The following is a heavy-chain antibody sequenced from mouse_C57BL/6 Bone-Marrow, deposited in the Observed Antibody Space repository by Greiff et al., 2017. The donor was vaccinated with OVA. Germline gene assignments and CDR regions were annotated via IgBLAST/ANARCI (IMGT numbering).Heavy chain of an antibody. V-gene: IGHV1-19*01. CDR2: INPYNGGT. CDR3: ARELYGNYEYFDV. D-gene: IGHD2-1*01. J-gene: IGHJ1*03. Sequence: EVQLQQSGPVLVKPGASVKMSCKASGYTFTDYYMNWVKQSHGKSLEWIGVINPYNGGTSYNQKFKGKATLTVDKSSSTAYMELNSLTSEDSAVYYCARELYGNYEYFDVWGTGTTVTVSS. CDR1: GYTFTDYY.